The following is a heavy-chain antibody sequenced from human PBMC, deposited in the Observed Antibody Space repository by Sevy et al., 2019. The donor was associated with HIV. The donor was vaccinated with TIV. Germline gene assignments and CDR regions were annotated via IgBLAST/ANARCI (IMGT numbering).Heavy chain of an antibody. CDR2: INHSGST. D-gene: IGHD3-22*01. J-gene: IGHJ4*02. CDR3: ARGHRYYDSSGYYGY. CDR1: GGSFSGYY. Sequence: SETLSLTCAVYGGSFSGYYWSWIRQPPGKGLEWIGEINHSGSTNYNPSLKSRVTISVDTSKNQFSLKLGSVTAADTAVYYCARGHRYYDSSGYYGYWGQGTLVTVSS. V-gene: IGHV4-34*01.